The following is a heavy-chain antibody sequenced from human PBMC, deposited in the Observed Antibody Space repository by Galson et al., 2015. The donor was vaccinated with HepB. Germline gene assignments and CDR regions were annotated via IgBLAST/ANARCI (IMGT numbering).Heavy chain of an antibody. V-gene: IGHV1-18*01. CDR3: ARELLWFGEFAQKDAFDI. CDR1: GYTFTSYG. J-gene: IGHJ3*02. D-gene: IGHD3-10*01. Sequence: SVKVSCKASGYTFTSYGISWVRQAPGQGLEWMGWISAYNGNTNYAQKLQGRVTMTTDTSTSTAYMELRSLRSDDTAVYYCARELLWFGEFAQKDAFDIWGQGTMVTVSS. CDR2: ISAYNGNT.